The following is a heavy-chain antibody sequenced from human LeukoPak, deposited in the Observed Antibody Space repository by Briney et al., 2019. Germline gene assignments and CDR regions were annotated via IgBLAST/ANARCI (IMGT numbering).Heavy chain of an antibody. CDR1: GGSISSYY. V-gene: IGHV4-59*01. CDR3: ARGLTTVVTRFDY. CDR2: IYYSGST. Sequence: SETLSLTCTVSGGSISSYYWSWIRQPPGKGLEWIGYIYYSGSTNYNPSLKSRVTISVDTPKNQFSLKLSSVTAADTAVYYCARGLTTVVTRFDYWGQGTLVTVSS. D-gene: IGHD4-23*01. J-gene: IGHJ4*02.